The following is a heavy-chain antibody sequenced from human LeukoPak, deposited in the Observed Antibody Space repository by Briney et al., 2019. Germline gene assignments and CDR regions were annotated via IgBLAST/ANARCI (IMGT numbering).Heavy chain of an antibody. V-gene: IGHV3-9*01. CDR3: ARLSGSGRFDY. CDR1: GFSFDDFA. J-gene: IGHJ4*02. CDR2: VSWNSGNI. D-gene: IGHD5-12*01. Sequence: GGSLRLSCAASGFSFDDFAMHWVRQAPGKGLEWVSSVSWNSGNIDYADSVKGRFTISRDNAQNSLYLQMNSLRAEDTALYFCARLSGSGRFDYWGQGTLVTVSS.